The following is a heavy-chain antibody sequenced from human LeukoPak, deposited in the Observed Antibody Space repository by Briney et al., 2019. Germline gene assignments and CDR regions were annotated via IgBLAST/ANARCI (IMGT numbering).Heavy chain of an antibody. D-gene: IGHD6-19*01. CDR2: ISGSGGST. CDR1: GFTFSSYS. CDR3: AKKVRSGWYYYYGMDV. Sequence: GGSLRLSCAASGFTFSSYSMNWVRQAPGKGLEWVSAISGSGGSTYYADSVKGRFTISRDNSKNTLYLQMNSLRAEDTAVYYCAKKVRSGWYYYYGMDVWGQGTTVTVSS. J-gene: IGHJ6*02. V-gene: IGHV3-23*01.